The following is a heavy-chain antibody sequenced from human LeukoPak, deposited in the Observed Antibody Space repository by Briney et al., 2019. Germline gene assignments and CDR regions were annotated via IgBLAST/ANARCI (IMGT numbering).Heavy chain of an antibody. CDR3: AKRITEAAGIYFDS. D-gene: IGHD6-19*01. J-gene: IGHJ4*02. V-gene: IGHV3-23*01. CDR1: GVTFSSFA. Sequence: GGSLRLSCAGSGVTFSSFAMTGGRRGPGKGLWWVSTVYGGGTNTVYAASVKGRFTISRDDSKNMQFLQMDSLRPEDTAVYFCAKRITEAAGIYFDSWGQGTLVTVSS. CDR2: VYGGGTNT.